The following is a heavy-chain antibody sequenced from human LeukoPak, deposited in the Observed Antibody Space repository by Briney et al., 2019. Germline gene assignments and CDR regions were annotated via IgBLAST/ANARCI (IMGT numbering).Heavy chain of an antibody. J-gene: IGHJ6*02. CDR3: ARDRAVLLWFGGHYYGMDV. CDR1: GYTFTSYY. D-gene: IGHD3-10*01. CDR2: INPSGGST. Sequence: ASVKVSCKASGYTFTSYYMHWVRPAPGQGLEWMGIINPSGGSTSYAQKFQGRVTMTRDTSTSTVYMELRSLRSDDTAVYYCARDRAVLLWFGGHYYGMDVWGQGTTVTVSS. V-gene: IGHV1-46*01.